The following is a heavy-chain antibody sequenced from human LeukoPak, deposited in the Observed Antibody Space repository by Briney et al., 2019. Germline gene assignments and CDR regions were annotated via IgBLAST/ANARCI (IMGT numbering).Heavy chain of an antibody. V-gene: IGHV3-7*01. D-gene: IGHD6-19*01. CDR2: IKQDGSEK. Sequence: GSLRLSCAASGFTFSNYWMSWVRQAPGKGLEWVANIKQDGSEKFYVDSVKGRLTISRDNAKNSLYLQMNSLRVEDTAVYYCARVQGSSGPGIFEYWGQGTLVTVSS. CDR3: ARVQGSSGPGIFEY. J-gene: IGHJ4*02. CDR1: GFTFSNYW.